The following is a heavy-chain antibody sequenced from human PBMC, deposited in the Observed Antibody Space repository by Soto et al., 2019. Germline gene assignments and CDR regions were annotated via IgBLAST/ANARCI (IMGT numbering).Heavy chain of an antibody. D-gene: IGHD3-22*01. J-gene: IGHJ4*02. CDR2: INPNNGDT. CDR3: ARVKNYYITTGPLDS. V-gene: IGHV1-2*02. CDR1: GNTFTGYF. Sequence: GASVKVSCKASGNTFTGYFMHWVRQAPGQGLEWMGWINPNNGDTNYAQKFQGGVTMTRATSISTAYMELSSLISDDTAVYYCARVKNYYITTGPLDSWGQGTLVTVSS.